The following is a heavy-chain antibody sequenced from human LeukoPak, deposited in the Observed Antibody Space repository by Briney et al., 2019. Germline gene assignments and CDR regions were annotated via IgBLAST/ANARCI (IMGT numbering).Heavy chain of an antibody. J-gene: IGHJ4*02. D-gene: IGHD2-15*01. Sequence: ASVKVSCKASGYTFTSYGITWVRQAPGQGLEWMGWISGYNGDTNYAQKFQGRVTITADKSTSTAYMELSSLRSEDTAVYYCARIYCSGGSCIHNPANYFDYWGQGTLVTVSS. V-gene: IGHV1-18*01. CDR3: ARIYCSGGSCIHNPANYFDY. CDR1: GYTFTSYG. CDR2: ISGYNGDT.